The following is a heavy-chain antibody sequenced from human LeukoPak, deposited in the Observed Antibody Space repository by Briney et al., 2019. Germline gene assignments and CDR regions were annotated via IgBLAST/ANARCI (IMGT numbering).Heavy chain of an antibody. V-gene: IGHV3-30-3*01. CDR2: ISYDGSNK. J-gene: IGHJ4*02. CDR3: ARDPPSIFGVVTPPTPYF. CDR1: GFTFSSYA. Sequence: GGSLRLSCAASGFTFSSYAMRWVRQAPGKGLEWVAVISYDGSNKYYADSGNGRLTISRDNSKNTLYLQMYSLRAEDTAVYYCARDPPSIFGVVTPPTPYFWGQGTLVTVSS. D-gene: IGHD3-3*01.